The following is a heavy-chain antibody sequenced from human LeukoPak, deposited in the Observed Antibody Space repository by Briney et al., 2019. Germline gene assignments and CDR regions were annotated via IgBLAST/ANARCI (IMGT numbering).Heavy chain of an antibody. V-gene: IGHV3-30-3*01. Sequence: GGSLRLSCAGSGFTFRSYAMHWVRQAPGKGLEWVAGISYDGSNKAYAESVKGRFTTSRDNNKNTLFPQINTLRAEDTVVYYCARALFNGFYVWGQGTMVTVSS. CDR1: GFTFRSYA. CDR2: ISYDGSNK. CDR3: ARALFNGFYV. J-gene: IGHJ3*01.